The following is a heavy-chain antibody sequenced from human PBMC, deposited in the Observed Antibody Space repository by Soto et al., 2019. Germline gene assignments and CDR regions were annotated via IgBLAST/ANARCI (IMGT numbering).Heavy chain of an antibody. D-gene: IGHD1-7*01. J-gene: IGHJ4*02. CDR3: ARERLELLSLDY. CDR2: IWYDGSNK. CDR1: GFTFSSYG. Sequence: GGSLRLSCAASGFTFSSYGMHWVRQAPGKGLEWVAVIWYDGSNKYYADSVKGRFTISRDNSKNTLYLQMNSLRAEDTAVYYCARERLELLSLDYWGQGTLVTVSS. V-gene: IGHV3-33*01.